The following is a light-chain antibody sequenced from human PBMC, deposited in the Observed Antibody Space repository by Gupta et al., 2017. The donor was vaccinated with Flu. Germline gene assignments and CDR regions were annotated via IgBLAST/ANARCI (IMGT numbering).Light chain of an antibody. CDR1: QSIARN. V-gene: IGKV3-15*01. CDR2: GAS. CDR3: QQYHNWPRT. J-gene: IGKJ1*01. Sequence: PATLAVSTGERVTLACRASQSIARNLAWDHKKPGQAPSLLIYGASTRATGIPARVSVSGSGTEFTLTISSLQSEDFAVYYCQQYHNWPRTFGQGTKVEIK.